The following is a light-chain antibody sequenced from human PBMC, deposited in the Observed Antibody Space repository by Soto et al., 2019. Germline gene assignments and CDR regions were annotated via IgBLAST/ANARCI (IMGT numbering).Light chain of an antibody. Sequence: DIQMTQSLSSLSASVGDRVTITCQASQDISNYLNWYQQKPGKAPKLLIYDASNLETGVPSRFSGSGSGTDFTFTISSLQPEDIATYYCQQYDNVPITLGQGTRLEIK. V-gene: IGKV1-33*01. J-gene: IGKJ5*01. CDR3: QQYDNVPIT. CDR2: DAS. CDR1: QDISNY.